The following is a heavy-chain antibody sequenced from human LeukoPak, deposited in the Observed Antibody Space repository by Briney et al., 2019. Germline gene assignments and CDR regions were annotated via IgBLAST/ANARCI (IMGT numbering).Heavy chain of an antibody. CDR2: ITHDGSIK. D-gene: IGHD6-6*01. CDR3: AKDLSFSTSVFDY. Sequence: GGSLRLSCAASGFSFSSSWMTWVRQAPGKGLEWVAVITHDGSIKYYTDSVKGRLTISRDNSKNTLYLQMDGLRAEDTAVYYCAKDLSFSTSVFDYWGQGTLVTVSS. CDR1: GFSFSSSW. J-gene: IGHJ4*02. V-gene: IGHV3-30*18.